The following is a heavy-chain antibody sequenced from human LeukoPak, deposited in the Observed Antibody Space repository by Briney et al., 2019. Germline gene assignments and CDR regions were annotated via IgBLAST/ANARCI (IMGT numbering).Heavy chain of an antibody. V-gene: IGHV4-59*12. J-gene: IGHJ3*02. D-gene: IGHD3-16*02. Sequence: SETLSLTCTVSGDSMSDYYWTWIRQPPGKGLEWIGYADDSGSTNYNPSLKSRVTISVDTSKNQFSLKLSSVTAADTAVYYCARHRIYDYVWGSYRYRAFDIWGQGTMVTVSS. CDR2: ADDSGST. CDR3: ARHRIYDYVWGSYRYRAFDI. CDR1: GDSMSDYY.